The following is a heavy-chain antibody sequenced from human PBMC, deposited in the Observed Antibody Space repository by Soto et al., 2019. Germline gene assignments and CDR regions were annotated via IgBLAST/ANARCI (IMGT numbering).Heavy chain of an antibody. CDR2: ISNDGRDK. D-gene: IGHD3-22*01. V-gene: IGHV3-30*04. J-gene: IGHJ4*02. Sequence: QVQLVESGGGAVQPGGSLRLSCAASGFIFPSYEMHWVRQAPGKGLEWVAVISNDGRDKYYADSARGRFTISRDNSKNTLFLQLNSLRPEDTAMYYCNHFATSGYRGNFDSWGQGTLVTVSS. CDR1: GFIFPSYE. CDR3: NHFATSGYRGNFDS.